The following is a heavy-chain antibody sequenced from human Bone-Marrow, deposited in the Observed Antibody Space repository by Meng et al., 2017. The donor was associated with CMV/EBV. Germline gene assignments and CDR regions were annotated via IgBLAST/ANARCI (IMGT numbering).Heavy chain of an antibody. V-gene: IGHV3-74*01. J-gene: IGHJ5*02. CDR2: IDGGGAVT. D-gene: IGHD2-21*01. CDR3: ARLTASIHYSDDL. CDR1: GFSFSPSW. Sequence: AAAGFSFSPSWIHWVRQAPGKGLVWVSRIDGGGAVTHYAASVKGRFIISRDNGKNTVSLEMNSLRVEDTAVYFCARLTASIHYSDDLWRRGTLVTVSS.